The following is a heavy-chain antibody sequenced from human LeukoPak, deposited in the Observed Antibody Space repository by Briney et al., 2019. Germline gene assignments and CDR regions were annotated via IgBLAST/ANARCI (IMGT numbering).Heavy chain of an antibody. CDR1: GGSFSGYH. CDR2: INDSGST. CDR3: ARESADAFDI. Sequence: PSETLSLTCAVYGGSFSGYHWNWIRQPPGKGLEWIGEINDSGSTNYNPSLKSRVTMSLDTSKNQFSLKLSSVTTADTAVYYCARESADAFDIWGQGTMVTVSS. J-gene: IGHJ3*02. V-gene: IGHV4-34*01.